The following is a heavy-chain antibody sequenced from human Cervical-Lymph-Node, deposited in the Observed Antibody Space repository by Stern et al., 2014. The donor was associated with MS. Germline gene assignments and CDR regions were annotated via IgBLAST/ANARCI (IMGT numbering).Heavy chain of an antibody. CDR2: MYDSGIT. V-gene: IGHV4-59*01. CDR3: ARHRLGYFYYFDY. CDR1: DDSISSYY. D-gene: IGHD3-22*01. Sequence: QESGPGLVKPSETLSLTCTLSDDSISSYYWSWIRQPPGKGLGWVAYMYDSGITNYNPSLKSRATISVDVSKSQVSLKLTSVTAADTAVYYCARHRLGYFYYFDYWGQGTPVTVSS. J-gene: IGHJ4*02.